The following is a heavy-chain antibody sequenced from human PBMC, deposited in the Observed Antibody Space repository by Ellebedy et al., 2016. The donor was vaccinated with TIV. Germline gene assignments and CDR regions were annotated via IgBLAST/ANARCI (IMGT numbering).Heavy chain of an antibody. J-gene: IGHJ4*02. CDR1: GYTFTGYY. CDR3: ARALYTAFFY. D-gene: IGHD3-16*01. Sequence: AASVMVSCKASGYTFTGYYMHWVRQAPGQGLGWMGWISAYNGNTNYAQKLQGRVTMTTDTSTSTASMELRSLRTDDTAVYYCARALYTAFFYWGQGTLVTVSS. V-gene: IGHV1-18*04. CDR2: ISAYNGNT.